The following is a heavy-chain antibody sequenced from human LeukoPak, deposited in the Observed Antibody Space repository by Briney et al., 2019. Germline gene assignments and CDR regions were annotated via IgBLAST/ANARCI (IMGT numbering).Heavy chain of an antibody. CDR3: ARGPVHYDYVWGSYRHSRIDY. V-gene: IGHV4-31*03. J-gene: IGHJ4*02. D-gene: IGHD3-16*02. CDR2: IYYSGST. Sequence: SQTLSLTCTVSGGSISSGGYYWSWIRQHPGKGLEWIGYIYYSGSTYYNPSLKSRVTISVDTSKNQFSLKLSSVTAADTAVYYCARGPVHYDYVWGSYRHSRIDYWGQGTLVTASS. CDR1: GGSISSGGYY.